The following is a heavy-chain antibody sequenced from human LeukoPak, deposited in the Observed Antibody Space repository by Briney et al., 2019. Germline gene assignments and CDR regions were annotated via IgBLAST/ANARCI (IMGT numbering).Heavy chain of an antibody. V-gene: IGHV1-8*01. Sequence: ASVKVSCKASGYTFTSYDINWVRQATGQGLEWMGWMNPNSGNTGYAQKFQGGVTMTRNTAISTAYMELSSLRSEDTAVYYCARLGPAPSLEIVRDYYYYGMDVWGQGTTVTVSS. CDR2: MNPNSGNT. D-gene: IGHD2/OR15-2a*01. CDR1: GYTFTSYD. CDR3: ARLGPAPSLEIVRDYYYYGMDV. J-gene: IGHJ6*02.